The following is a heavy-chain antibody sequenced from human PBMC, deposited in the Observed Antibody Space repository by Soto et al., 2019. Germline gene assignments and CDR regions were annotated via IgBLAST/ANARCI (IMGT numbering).Heavy chain of an antibody. CDR1: GGSISSSSYY. CDR3: ARHPITMVRGVIPLLPD. Sequence: PSETLSLTCTVSGGSISSSSYYWGWIRQPPGKGLEWIGSIYYSGSTYYNPSLKSRVTISVDTSKNQFSLKLSSVTAADTAVYYCARHPITMVRGVIPLLPDWGQGTLVTVSS. J-gene: IGHJ4*02. V-gene: IGHV4-39*01. CDR2: IYYSGST. D-gene: IGHD3-10*01.